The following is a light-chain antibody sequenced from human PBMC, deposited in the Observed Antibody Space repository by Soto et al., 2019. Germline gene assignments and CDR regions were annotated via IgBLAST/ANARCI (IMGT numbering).Light chain of an antibody. Sequence: QSVLTQPASVSGSPGQSITISCTGTASDVGGSTYVSWYQQHPGKAPKLIIYDVTSRPSWVSDRFSGSKSGNTASLTISGLQAEDEADYYCSSYTSDSTVVFGGGTKLTVL. V-gene: IGLV2-14*03. CDR3: SSYTSDSTVV. CDR2: DVT. J-gene: IGLJ3*02. CDR1: ASDVGGSTY.